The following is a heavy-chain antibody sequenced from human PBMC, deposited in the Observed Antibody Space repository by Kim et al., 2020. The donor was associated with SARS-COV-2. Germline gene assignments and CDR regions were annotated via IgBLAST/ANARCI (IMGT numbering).Heavy chain of an antibody. J-gene: IGHJ5*02. CDR1: GDSISADTYY. Sequence: SETLSLTCAVSGDSISADTYYWDYIRQPPGKGLEWIGSIYYTGVTYYNPSLETRVTISVDTSNNQFSLRLTSVTAADTAVYYCARRKHSWDYFGPWGQGT. CDR3: ARRKHSWDYFGP. CDR2: IYYTGVT. V-gene: IGHV4-39*01. D-gene: IGHD1-7*01.